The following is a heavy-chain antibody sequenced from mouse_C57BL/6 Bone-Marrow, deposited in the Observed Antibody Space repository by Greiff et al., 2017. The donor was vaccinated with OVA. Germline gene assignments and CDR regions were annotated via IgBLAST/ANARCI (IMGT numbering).Heavy chain of an antibody. V-gene: IGHV1-26*01. J-gene: IGHJ2*01. CDR3: ASIYYDYGRDFDF. CDR2: INPNNGGT. D-gene: IGHD2-4*01. CDR1: GYTFTDYY. Sequence: EVKLQQSGPELVKPGASVKISCKASGYTFTDYYMNWVKQSHGKSLEWIGDINPNNGGTSYNQKFKGKATLTVDKSSSTAYMELRSLTSADSAVYYCASIYYDYGRDFDFVSQGTTLTVSS.